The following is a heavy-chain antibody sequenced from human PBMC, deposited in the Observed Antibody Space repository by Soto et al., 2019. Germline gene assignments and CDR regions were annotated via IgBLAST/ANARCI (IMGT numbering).Heavy chain of an antibody. Sequence: EVQLVESGGGLVQPGGSLRLSCAASGFTFSSYSINWVRQAPGKGLEWFSYITSDSSTISYADSVKGRFTVSRDNAKTSLYLQMNSLRAEDTAVYYCARVGRGVYGMDVWGQGTSVTVSS. CDR2: ITSDSSTI. CDR1: GFTFSSYS. D-gene: IGHD2-8*01. CDR3: ARVGRGVYGMDV. J-gene: IGHJ6*02. V-gene: IGHV3-48*01.